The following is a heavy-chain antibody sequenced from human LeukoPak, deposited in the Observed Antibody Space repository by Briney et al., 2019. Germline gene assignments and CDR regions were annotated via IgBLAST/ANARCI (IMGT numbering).Heavy chain of an antibody. CDR1: GGTFSSYT. CDR2: IIPILGIA. Sequence: ASVKVFCKASGGTFSSYTISWVRQAPGQGLEWMGRIIPILGIANNAQTFQGRVTITADNSTSTAYMELNSLRSEDTAVYYCTQYCSSTSCSRFDYWGQGTLVTVSS. J-gene: IGHJ4*02. CDR3: TQYCSSTSCSRFDY. V-gene: IGHV1-69*02. D-gene: IGHD2-2*01.